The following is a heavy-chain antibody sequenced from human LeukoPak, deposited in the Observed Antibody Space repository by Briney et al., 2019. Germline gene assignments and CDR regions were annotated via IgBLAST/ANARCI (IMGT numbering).Heavy chain of an antibody. CDR2: INRDGRQT. Sequence: GGSLRLSCVVSGFTFTTSWMAWVRQAPGKGLEWLANINRDGRQTYYVDSVKGRFTISRDNAENSPYLQMNSLRAEDTAVYYCATSLDAPGNYWGQGSLVTVSP. V-gene: IGHV3-7*01. CDR1: GFTFTTSW. CDR3: ATSLDAPGNY. J-gene: IGHJ4*02. D-gene: IGHD3-9*01.